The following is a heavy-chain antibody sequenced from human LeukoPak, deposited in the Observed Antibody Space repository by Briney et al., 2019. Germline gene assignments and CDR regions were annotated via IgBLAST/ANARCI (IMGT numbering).Heavy chain of an antibody. CDR3: ARRSFDAFDI. J-gene: IGHJ3*02. V-gene: IGHV4-34*01. CDR2: INHSGST. CDR1: GGSFSGYY. Sequence: KSSETLSLTCAVYGGSFSGYYWSWIRQPPGKGLEWIGEINHSGSTNYNPSLKSRVTISVDTSKNQFSLKLSSVTAADTAVYYCARRSFDAFDIWCQGTMVTVSS.